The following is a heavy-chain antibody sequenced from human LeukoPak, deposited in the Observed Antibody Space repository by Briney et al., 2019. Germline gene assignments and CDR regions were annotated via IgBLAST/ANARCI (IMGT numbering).Heavy chain of an antibody. CDR3: AKVTGTYYYGLGLPYYFDY. Sequence: PGRSLRLSCAASGFTFSSYGMHWVRQAPGKGLEWVAVIWYDGSNKYYADSVKGRFTISRDNSKNTLYLQMNSLRAEDTAVYYCAKVTGTYYYGLGLPYYFDYWGQGTLVTVSS. V-gene: IGHV3-33*06. CDR2: IWYDGSNK. J-gene: IGHJ4*02. CDR1: GFTFSSYG. D-gene: IGHD3-10*01.